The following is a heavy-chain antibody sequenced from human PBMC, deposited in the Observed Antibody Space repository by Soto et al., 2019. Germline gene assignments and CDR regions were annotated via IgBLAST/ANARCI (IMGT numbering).Heavy chain of an antibody. Sequence: PSETLSLTCTVSGGSVSSGSYYWSWIRQPPGKGLEWIGYIYYSGSTNYNPSLKSRVTISVDTSKNQFSLKLSSVTAADTAVYYCARNYIIVVVPAAIRNEGLDYWGQGTLVTVSS. J-gene: IGHJ4*02. CDR1: GGSVSSGSYY. CDR3: ARNYIIVVVPAAIRNEGLDY. CDR2: IYYSGST. D-gene: IGHD2-2*01. V-gene: IGHV4-61*01.